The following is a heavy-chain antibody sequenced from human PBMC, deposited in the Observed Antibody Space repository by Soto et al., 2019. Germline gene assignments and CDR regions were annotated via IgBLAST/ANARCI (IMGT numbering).Heavy chain of an antibody. D-gene: IGHD6-13*01. CDR1: GFTFSSYA. CDR2: ISYDGSNK. Sequence: GVSLRLSCAASGFTFSSYAMHWVRQAPGKGLEWVAVISYDGSNKYYADSVKGRFTISRDNSKNTLYLQMNSLRAEDTAVFYCARDATKHSSSWYPHWGQGTLVTVSS. V-gene: IGHV3-30-3*01. J-gene: IGHJ4*02. CDR3: ARDATKHSSSWYPH.